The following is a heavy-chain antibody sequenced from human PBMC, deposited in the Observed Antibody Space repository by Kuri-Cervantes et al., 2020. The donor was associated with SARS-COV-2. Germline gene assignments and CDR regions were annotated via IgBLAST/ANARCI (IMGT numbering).Heavy chain of an antibody. J-gene: IGHJ3*02. V-gene: IGHV2-5*02. CDR1: GFSLTFNGEA. CDR2: IYWDGDE. Sequence: SGPTLVKPTQTLTLTCTFSGFSLTFNGEAVGWIRQTPGKALEWLALIYWDGDERYTPFMKRRLTVTKDTSRNQVVLRMTNMDPVDTGTYYCAHRSTGSFSGAFDTWGQGTLVTVSS. D-gene: IGHD3-9*01. CDR3: AHRSTGSFSGAFDT.